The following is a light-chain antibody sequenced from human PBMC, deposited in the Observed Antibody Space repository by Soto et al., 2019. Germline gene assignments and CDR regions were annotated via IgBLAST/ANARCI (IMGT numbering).Light chain of an antibody. J-gene: IGKJ2*01. CDR2: EAS. CDR3: QQRSNWPPYT. CDR1: QRVSSY. V-gene: IGKV3-11*01. Sequence: EIVLTQSPATLSLSPGERATLSCMASQRVSSYLAWYQQKPGQAPRLLIYEASNRATGIPARFSGSGSGTDFTLTISSLEPEDFAVYYCQQRSNWPPYTFGQGTKLEIK.